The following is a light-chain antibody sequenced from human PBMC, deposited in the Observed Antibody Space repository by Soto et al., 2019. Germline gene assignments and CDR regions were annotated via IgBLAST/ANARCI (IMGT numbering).Light chain of an antibody. V-gene: IGKV3D-20*02. CDR1: QSVSSNY. CDR2: GAS. J-gene: IGKJ5*01. CDR3: QHRTNWPPAIS. Sequence: ESVLTQSPGTLSLSPGERATLSCRASQSVSSNYLAWYQQKPGQAPRLLIYGASTRATGIPDRFSGSGSGTDFTLTISSLEPEDFAVYYCQHRTNWPPAISFGQGTRLEIK.